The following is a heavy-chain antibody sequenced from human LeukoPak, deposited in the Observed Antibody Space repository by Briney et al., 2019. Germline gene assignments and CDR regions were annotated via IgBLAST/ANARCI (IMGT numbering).Heavy chain of an antibody. Sequence: ASVKVSCKASGYTFTTYVICWVRQAPGQGLEWMGWISGYNGHTNYAQKVQGRVTMATDTSTSTAYMELRSLRSDDTAVYYCARDGYSSSWSYYFDYWGQGTLVTVSS. V-gene: IGHV1-18*01. J-gene: IGHJ4*02. CDR3: ARDGYSSSWSYYFDY. D-gene: IGHD6-13*01. CDR1: GYTFTTYV. CDR2: ISGYNGHT.